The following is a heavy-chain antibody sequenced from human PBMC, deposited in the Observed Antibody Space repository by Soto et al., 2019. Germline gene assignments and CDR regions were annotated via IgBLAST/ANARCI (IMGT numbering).Heavy chain of an antibody. D-gene: IGHD6-13*01. Sequence: PGGSLRLSCAASGFTFISYAMSWVRQAPGKGLEWVSAISGSGGSTYYADSVKGRFTISRDNSKNTLYLQMNSLRAEDTAVYCCAKASIAAAGPLYYYYYYGMDVWGQGTTVTVSS. CDR3: AKASIAAAGPLYYYYYYGMDV. CDR2: ISGSGGST. J-gene: IGHJ6*02. V-gene: IGHV3-23*01. CDR1: GFTFISYA.